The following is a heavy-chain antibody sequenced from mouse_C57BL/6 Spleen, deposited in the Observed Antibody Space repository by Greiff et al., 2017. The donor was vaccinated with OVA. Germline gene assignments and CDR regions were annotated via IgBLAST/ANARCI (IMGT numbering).Heavy chain of an antibody. CDR3: ARSGTDFDY. CDR1: GYAFSSSW. Sequence: QVQLQQSGPELVKPGASVKISCKASGYAFSSSWMNWVKQRPGKGLEWIGRIYPGDGDTNYNGKFKGKATLTADKSSGTAYMQLSSLTSEDSAVYFCARSGTDFDYWGQGTTLTVSS. CDR2: IYPGDGDT. V-gene: IGHV1-82*01. D-gene: IGHD4-1*01. J-gene: IGHJ2*01.